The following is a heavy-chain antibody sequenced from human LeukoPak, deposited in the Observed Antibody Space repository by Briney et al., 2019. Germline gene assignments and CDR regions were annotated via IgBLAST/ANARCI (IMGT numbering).Heavy chain of an antibody. CDR3: ARDNIPVAGTGLSWFDP. J-gene: IGHJ5*02. CDR2: IYHSGTS. V-gene: IGHV4-30-2*01. Sequence: PSETLSLTCTVSGGALSSGGYYRTWIRQPPGKGLEWIGNIYHSGTSYYNPSLKSRVTLSVDRSKSQFSLKMTSVTAADTAVYYCARDNIPVAGTGLSWFDPWGQGTLVTVSS. CDR1: GGALSSGGYY. D-gene: IGHD6-13*01.